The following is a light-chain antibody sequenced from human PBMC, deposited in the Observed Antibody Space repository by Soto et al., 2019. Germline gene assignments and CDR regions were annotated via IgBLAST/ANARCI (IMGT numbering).Light chain of an antibody. CDR1: QSLLHSNGYNY. CDR3: MQDLQTPWT. J-gene: IGKJ1*01. Sequence: DIVMTQSPLSLPVTPGEPASISCRSSQSLLHSNGYNYLDWYLQKPGQSPQLLIYLGSNRASGVPDRFRGSGSGTDFTLKISRVEAEDVGVYYCMQDLQTPWTFGQGTKVEIK. CDR2: LGS. V-gene: IGKV2-28*01.